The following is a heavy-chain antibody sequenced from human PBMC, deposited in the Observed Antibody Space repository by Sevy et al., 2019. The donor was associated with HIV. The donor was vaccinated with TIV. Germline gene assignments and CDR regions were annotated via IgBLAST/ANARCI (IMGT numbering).Heavy chain of an antibody. V-gene: IGHV3-30*04. Sequence: GGSLRLSCAASGFTFSDYTIHWVRQAPGKGLEWVAVISYDGSSTSYADSVKGRFTISRDNSKNTLFLQMNSLRVADTAVYYCTRVRGLLGWFDSWGQGTLVTVSS. CDR3: TRVRGLLGWFDS. CDR2: ISYDGSST. CDR1: GFTFSDYT. J-gene: IGHJ5*01. D-gene: IGHD3-10*01.